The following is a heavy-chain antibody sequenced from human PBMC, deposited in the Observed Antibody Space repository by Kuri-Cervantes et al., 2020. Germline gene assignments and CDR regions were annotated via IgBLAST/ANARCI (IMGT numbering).Heavy chain of an antibody. J-gene: IGHJ3*02. CDR1: GGSISSSNYY. V-gene: IGHV3-11*04. Sequence: GGSLRLSCTVSGGSISSSNYYWGWIRQPPGKGLEWVSYISSSGSTIYYADSVRGRFTISRNNAKNSLCLQMNSLRAEDTAVYYCARAMAGGMMVGDAFDIWGQGTMVTVSS. CDR2: ISSSGSTI. D-gene: IGHD5-24*01. CDR3: ARAMAGGMMVGDAFDI.